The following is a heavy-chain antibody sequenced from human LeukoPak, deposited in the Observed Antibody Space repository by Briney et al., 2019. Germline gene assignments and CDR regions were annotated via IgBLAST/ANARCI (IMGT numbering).Heavy chain of an antibody. Sequence: GRSLRLSCAASGFTFSSYGMHWVRQAPGKGLEWVAVIWYDGSNKYYADSVKGRFTISRDNSKNTLYLQMNSLGAEDTAVYYCARSWYSISSGLYGMDVWGQGTTVTVSS. D-gene: IGHD6-6*01. CDR1: GFTFSSYG. CDR3: ARSWYSISSGLYGMDV. J-gene: IGHJ6*02. CDR2: IWYDGSNK. V-gene: IGHV3-33*01.